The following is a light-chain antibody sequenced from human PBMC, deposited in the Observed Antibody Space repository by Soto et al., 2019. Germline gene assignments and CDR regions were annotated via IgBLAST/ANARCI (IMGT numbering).Light chain of an antibody. CDR2: EVS. Sequence: QSVLTQPASVSGSPGQSITMSCTGTSSDVGGYDYVSWYQQHPGEVPKLIIFEVSSRPAWISNRFSGSKSGNTASLTVSGLQAEDEADYYCSSYAGSSNVFGTGTKVTVL. CDR3: SSYAGSSNV. J-gene: IGLJ1*01. CDR1: SSDVGGYDY. V-gene: IGLV2-14*01.